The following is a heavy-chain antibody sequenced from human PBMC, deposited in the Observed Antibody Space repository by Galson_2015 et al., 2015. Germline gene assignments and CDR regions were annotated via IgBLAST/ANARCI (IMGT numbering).Heavy chain of an antibody. CDR2: ISWNSGSI. CDR3: AKDMGMALWGTGYSSAGGAFDI. J-gene: IGHJ3*02. CDR1: GFTFDDYA. D-gene: IGHD6-19*01. Sequence: SLRLSCAASGFTFDDYAMHWVRQAPGKGQEWVSGISWNSGSIGYADSVKGRFTISRDNAKNSLYLQMNSLRAEDTALYYCAKDMGMALWGTGYSSAGGAFDISGPGTMVTVSS. V-gene: IGHV3-9*01.